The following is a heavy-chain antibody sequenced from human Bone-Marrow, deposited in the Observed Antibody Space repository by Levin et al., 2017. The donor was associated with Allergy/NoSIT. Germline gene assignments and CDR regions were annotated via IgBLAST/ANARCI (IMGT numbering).Heavy chain of an antibody. CDR1: GFKFDDYT. V-gene: IGHV3-43*01. CDR3: AKDTGGYSSLDY. D-gene: IGHD6-13*01. Sequence: LSLTCAASGFKFDDYTMHWVRQVPGKGLEWVSLISWDDVNTYYADSVKGRFTISRDNSKNSLYLQMNNLRTEDTALYYCAKDTGGYSSLDYWGQGTLVTVSS. J-gene: IGHJ4*02. CDR2: ISWDDVNT.